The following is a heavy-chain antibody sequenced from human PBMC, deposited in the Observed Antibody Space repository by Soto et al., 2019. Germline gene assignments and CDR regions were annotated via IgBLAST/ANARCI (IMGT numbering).Heavy chain of an antibody. V-gene: IGHV4-34*01. CDR1: GGSFSGYY. CDR3: ARVYSSGWYSRRYNWFDP. D-gene: IGHD6-19*01. J-gene: IGHJ5*02. Sequence: SATLSLTCAVYGGSFSGYYWSWIRQPPGKGLEWIGEINHSGSTNYNPSLKSRVTISVDTSKNQFSLKLSPVTAADTAVYYCARVYSSGWYSRRYNWFDPWGQGTLVTVSS. CDR2: INHSGST.